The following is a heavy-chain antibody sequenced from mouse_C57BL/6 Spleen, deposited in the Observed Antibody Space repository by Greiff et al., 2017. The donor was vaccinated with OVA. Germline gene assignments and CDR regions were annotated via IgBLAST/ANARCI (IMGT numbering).Heavy chain of an antibody. V-gene: IGHV1-55*01. CDR1: GYTFTSYW. CDR2: IYPGSGST. J-gene: IGHJ1*03. Sequence: VQLQQPGAELVKPGASVKMSCKASGYTFTSYWITWVKQRPGQGLEWIGDIYPGSGSTNYKEKFKSKATLTVDTASSTAYMQRSSLTAEDSAVYYCARGGYFDVWGTGTTVTVSS. CDR3: ARGGYFDV.